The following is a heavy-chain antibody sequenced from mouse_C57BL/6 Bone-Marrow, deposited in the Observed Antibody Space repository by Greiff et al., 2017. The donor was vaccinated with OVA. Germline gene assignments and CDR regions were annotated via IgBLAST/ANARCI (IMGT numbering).Heavy chain of an antibody. J-gene: IGHJ4*01. CDR3: TTVGYYYAMDD. CDR1: GFNIKDDY. CDR2: IDPENGDT. D-gene: IGHD2-2*01. Sequence: EVQLQESGAELVRPGASVKLSCTASGFNIKDDYMHWVKQRPEQGLEWIGWIDPENGDTEYASKFQGKATITADTSSNTAYLQLSSLTSEDTAVYYCTTVGYYYAMDDWGQGTSVTVSS. V-gene: IGHV14-4*01.